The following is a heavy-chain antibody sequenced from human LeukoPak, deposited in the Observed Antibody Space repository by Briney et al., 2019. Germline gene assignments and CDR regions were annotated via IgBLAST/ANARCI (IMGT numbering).Heavy chain of an antibody. Sequence: SQTLSLTCTVSGGSISSYYWSWIRQFPGKGLEWIGYIHYSGSINYNPSLKSRVTMSIDTSKNQFSLSLTSVTAGDTAVYYCARDTSGWYFNLWGRGTLVTVSS. CDR1: GGSISSYY. J-gene: IGHJ2*01. D-gene: IGHD6-19*01. CDR3: ARDTSGWYFNL. V-gene: IGHV4-59*01. CDR2: IHYSGSI.